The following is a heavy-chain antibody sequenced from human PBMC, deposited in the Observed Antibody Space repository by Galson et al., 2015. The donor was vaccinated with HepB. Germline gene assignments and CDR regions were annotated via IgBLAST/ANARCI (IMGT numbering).Heavy chain of an antibody. J-gene: IGHJ3*02. V-gene: IGHV5-51*01. D-gene: IGHD1-26*01. Sequence: QSGAEVKKPGESLKISCKGSGYNFANYWIAWVRQMPGKGLDWMGIINPRDSETRYSPSFQGQVTISADKSISTAYLQWSSLKASDTAMYYCARHEGVGLFSAAFDMWGQGTMVTVSS. CDR2: INPRDSET. CDR1: GYNFANYW. CDR3: ARHEGVGLFSAAFDM.